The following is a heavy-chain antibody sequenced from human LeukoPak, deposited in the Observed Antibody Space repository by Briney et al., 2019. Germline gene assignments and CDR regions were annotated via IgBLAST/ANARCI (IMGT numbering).Heavy chain of an antibody. Sequence: ASVKVSCKASGYTFTGYYMHWVRQAPGQGLEWMGWINPNSGGTNYAQKFQGRVTMTRDTSISTAYMELSRLRSDDTAVYYCARDLLREDAFDIWGQGTMVTVSS. J-gene: IGHJ3*02. CDR1: GYTFTGYY. CDR2: INPNSGGT. V-gene: IGHV1-2*02. CDR3: ARDLLREDAFDI. D-gene: IGHD5-12*01.